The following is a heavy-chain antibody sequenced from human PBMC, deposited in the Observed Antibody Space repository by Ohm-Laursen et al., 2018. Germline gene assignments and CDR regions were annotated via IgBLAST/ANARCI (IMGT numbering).Heavy chain of an antibody. CDR1: GFTFDDHA. CDR3: ANSPMTTVTTSY. J-gene: IGHJ4*02. Sequence: SLRLSCTASGFTFDDHAMHWVRQAPGKGLAWVSGISWNSGSIGYADSVKGRFTISRDNAKNTLYLQMNSLRAEDTAVYYCANSPMTTVTTSYWGQGTLVTVSS. CDR2: ISWNSGSI. V-gene: IGHV3-9*01. D-gene: IGHD4-17*01.